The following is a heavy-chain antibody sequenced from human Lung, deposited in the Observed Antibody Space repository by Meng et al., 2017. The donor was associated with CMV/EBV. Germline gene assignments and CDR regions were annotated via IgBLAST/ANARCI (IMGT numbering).Heavy chain of an antibody. J-gene: IGHJ6*02. CDR3: ARETDTLYRLLFSRVPTYYYYGMDV. V-gene: IGHV1-18*04. Sequence: ASVKVSCKASGYTFTGYGVTWVRQAPGQGLEWMGWISADNGNTKYGQKFQGRVTMTTDTSTSTAYMDLRSLRGDDTAVYYCARETDTLYRLLFSRVPTYYYYGMDVWXQGTXVTVSS. CDR2: ISADNGNT. CDR1: GYTFTGYG. D-gene: IGHD2-2*01.